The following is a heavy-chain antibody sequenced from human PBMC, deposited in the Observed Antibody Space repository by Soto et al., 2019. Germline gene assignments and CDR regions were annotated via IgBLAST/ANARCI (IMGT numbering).Heavy chain of an antibody. CDR2: TSYSGST. CDR1: GGSISRYY. V-gene: IGHV4-59*08. J-gene: IGHJ6*02. CDR3: ARHVPYCSDTSHCAYGMDV. D-gene: IGHD2-2*01. Sequence: QVQLQESGPGLVKPSETLSLTCTVSGGSISRYYWSWIRQPPGKGLEWLGYTSYSGSTNYNPSLTSRVTISVDSSKNPSSLKLSSVTAADTAVYYCARHVPYCSDTSHCAYGMDVWGQGTTVTVSS.